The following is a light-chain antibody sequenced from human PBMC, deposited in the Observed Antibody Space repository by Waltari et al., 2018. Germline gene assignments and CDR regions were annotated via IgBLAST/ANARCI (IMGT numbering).Light chain of an antibody. Sequence: QSALTQPASVSGSPGQSITISCTGTSSDVGGYNYVSWYQQHPGKTPQLMIYDVNNRPSGVTSRCSGSKSGNTASLTISGLQAADEADYYCSSYTSRSTLVCGTGTKVTVL. V-gene: IGLV2-14*03. J-gene: IGLJ1*01. CDR1: SSDVGGYNY. CDR3: SSYTSRSTLV. CDR2: DVN.